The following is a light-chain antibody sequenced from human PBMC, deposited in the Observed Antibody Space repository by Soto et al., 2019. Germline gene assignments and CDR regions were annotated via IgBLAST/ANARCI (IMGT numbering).Light chain of an antibody. V-gene: IGLV2-14*01. CDR3: RSYTSSSTLV. J-gene: IGLJ2*01. CDR2: EVS. Sequence: QCALTQPASVSGSPGQSITISCTRTSSDVGGYNYVSWYQQHPGKAPKLMIYEVSNRPSGVSNRFSGSKSGNTASLTISGLQAEDEADYYCRSYTSSSTLVFGGGTKLTV. CDR1: SSDVGGYNY.